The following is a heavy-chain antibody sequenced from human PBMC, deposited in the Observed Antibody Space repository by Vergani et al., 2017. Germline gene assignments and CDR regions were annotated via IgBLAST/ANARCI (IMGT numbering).Heavy chain of an antibody. Sequence: QVQLQESGPGLVKPSGTLSLTCPVSGGPIRSSNWWSWVRPPPGKGVGWIGEIYHSGSTNYNPSLKSRVTISVDKSKNQFSLKLSSVTAADTAVYYCASLTGQYYYDSSGYFDYWGQGTLVTVSS. CDR3: ASLTGQYYYDSSGYFDY. V-gene: IGHV4-4*02. CDR2: IYHSGST. CDR1: GGPIRSSNW. J-gene: IGHJ4*02. D-gene: IGHD3-22*01.